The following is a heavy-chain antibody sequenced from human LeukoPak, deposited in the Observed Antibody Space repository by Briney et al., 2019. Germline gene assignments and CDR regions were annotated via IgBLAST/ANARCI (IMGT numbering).Heavy chain of an antibody. CDR3: ARVELGYCSSTSCYTPYYFDY. J-gene: IGHJ4*02. D-gene: IGHD2-2*02. Sequence: SVKVSCKASGGTFSSYTISWVRQAPGQGLEWMGRIIPIPGIANYAQKFQGRVTITADKSTSTAYMELSSLRSEDTAVYYCARVELGYCSSTSCYTPYYFDYWGQGTLVTVSS. CDR2: IIPIPGIA. CDR1: GGTFSSYT. V-gene: IGHV1-69*02.